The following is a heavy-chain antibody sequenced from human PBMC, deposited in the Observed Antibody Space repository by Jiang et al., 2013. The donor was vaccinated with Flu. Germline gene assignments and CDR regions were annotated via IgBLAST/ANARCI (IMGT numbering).Heavy chain of an antibody. CDR1: GGTFHSYT. CDR3: ARASCGGDCYSGGLAFFYFDY. V-gene: IGHV1-69*04. D-gene: IGHD2-21*02. CDR2: IIPILGVT. Sequence: SGAEVKKPGSSVKVSCKASGGTFHSYTINWVRQAPGQGLEWMGRIIPILGVTRYAQRFQGRVTLTADKFTSTTYMELSTLTDGDTAVYYCARASCGGDCYSGGLAFFYFDYWGQGTLVTVSS. J-gene: IGHJ4*02.